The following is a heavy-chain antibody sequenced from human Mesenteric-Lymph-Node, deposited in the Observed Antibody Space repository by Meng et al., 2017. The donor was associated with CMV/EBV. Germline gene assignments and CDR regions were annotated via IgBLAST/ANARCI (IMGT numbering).Heavy chain of an antibody. Sequence: GGSLRLSCAASGFKFSSYSMNWVRQAPGKGLEWVSSISTSSSYIYYADSLKGRFTISRDNAKNSLYLQIDSLRAEDTAAYYCARLLWFGEFGYWGQGTLVTVSS. D-gene: IGHD3-10*01. J-gene: IGHJ4*02. CDR3: ARLLWFGEFGY. CDR1: GFKFSSYS. CDR2: ISTSSSYI. V-gene: IGHV3-21*01.